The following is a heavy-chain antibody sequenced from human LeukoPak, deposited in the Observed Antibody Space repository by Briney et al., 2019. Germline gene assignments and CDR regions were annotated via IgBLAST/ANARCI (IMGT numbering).Heavy chain of an antibody. CDR1: GYTFTSYD. J-gene: IGHJ4*02. V-gene: IGHV1-8*01. CDR3: ARDPSEDSGSYQLMDC. CDR2: MNPNSGNT. D-gene: IGHD1-26*01. Sequence: ASVKVSCKASGYTFTSYDINWVRQATGQGLEWMGWMNPNSGNTGYAQKFQGRVTLTRNTSISTAYMELSSLRSEDTAVYYCARDPSEDSGSYQLMDCWGQGTLVTVSS.